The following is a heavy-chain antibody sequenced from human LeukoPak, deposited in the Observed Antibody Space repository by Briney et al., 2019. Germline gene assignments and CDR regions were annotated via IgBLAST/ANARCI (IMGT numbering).Heavy chain of an antibody. D-gene: IGHD4-11*01. J-gene: IGHJ3*02. CDR3: ARPYSNYDDAFDI. V-gene: IGHV1-2*02. CDR2: INPNSGGT. CDR1: GYTFTSYY. Sequence: GASVKVSCKASGYTFTSYYMHWVRQAPGQGLEWMGGINPNSGGTNYAQKFQGRVTMTRDTSISTAYMELSRLRSDDTAVYYCARPYSNYDDAFDIWGQGTMVTVSS.